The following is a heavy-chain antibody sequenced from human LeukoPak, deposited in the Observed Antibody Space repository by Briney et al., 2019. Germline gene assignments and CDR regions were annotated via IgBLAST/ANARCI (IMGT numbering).Heavy chain of an antibody. V-gene: IGHV4-59*08. CDR3: ARHRDYYDT. D-gene: IGHD3-22*01. CDR2: IYSSGSA. J-gene: IGHJ4*01. Sequence: SETLSLTCTVSGSSINNNFWTWIRQPPGKGLEWIGYIYSSGSANYNPSLKSRVIISGDTSKNQISLKLTSVTAADTAVYFCARHRDYYDTWGHGTLVTVSS. CDR1: GSSINNNF.